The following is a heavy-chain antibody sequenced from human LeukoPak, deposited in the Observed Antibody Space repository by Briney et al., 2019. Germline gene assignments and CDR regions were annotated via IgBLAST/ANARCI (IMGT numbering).Heavy chain of an antibody. D-gene: IGHD5-18*01. CDR1: GFTFSSYA. Sequence: PGGSLRLSCAASGFTFSSYAMSWVRQAPGKGLEWVSAISGSGGSTYYADSVKGRFTISRDNAKNSLYLQMNSLRAEDTAVYYCAREKRIQLWLPLDYWGQGTLVTVSS. CDR3: AREKRIQLWLPLDY. J-gene: IGHJ4*02. V-gene: IGHV3-23*01. CDR2: ISGSGGST.